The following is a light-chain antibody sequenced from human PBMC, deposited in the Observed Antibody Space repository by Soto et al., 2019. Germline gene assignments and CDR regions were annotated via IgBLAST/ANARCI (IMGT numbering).Light chain of an antibody. CDR1: SSDVGGNKY. J-gene: IGLJ1*01. CDR3: ASSTSDRLYV. V-gene: IGLV2-14*01. CDR2: KVT. Sequence: QSVLAQPASVSGSPGQSITISCTGTSSDVGGNKYVSWYQQYPGKVPKLLINKVTNRPSGVSYRFSGSKSGNTASLTISALLAEDEADYFCASSTSDRLYVFGTGTKVTV.